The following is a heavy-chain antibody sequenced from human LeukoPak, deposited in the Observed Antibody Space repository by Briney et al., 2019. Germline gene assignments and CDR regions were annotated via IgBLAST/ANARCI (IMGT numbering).Heavy chain of an antibody. Sequence: PGGSLRLSCAASGFTFSSYGMHWVRQAPGKGLEWVAFIRYDGSNKYYADSVKGRFTISRDNSKNTLYLQMNSLRAEDTAGYYCEKGPYVWGSFLGYWGQGPLVTVSS. CDR2: IRYDGSNK. CDR3: EKGPYVWGSFLGY. V-gene: IGHV3-30*02. J-gene: IGHJ4*02. D-gene: IGHD3-16*01. CDR1: GFTFSSYG.